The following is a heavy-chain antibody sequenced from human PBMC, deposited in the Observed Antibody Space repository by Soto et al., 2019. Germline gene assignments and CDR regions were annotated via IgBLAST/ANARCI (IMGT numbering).Heavy chain of an antibody. D-gene: IGHD2-2*01. V-gene: IGHV3-64*01. J-gene: IGHJ3*02. Sequence: GGPLRLPCAASGFTFSSYAMHWVRQAPGKGLEYVSAISSNGGSTYYANSVKGRFTISRDNSKNTLYLQMGSLRAEDMAVYYCARGSIVVVPAAIMGDAFDIWGQGTMVTVSS. CDR2: ISSNGGST. CDR1: GFTFSSYA. CDR3: ARGSIVVVPAAIMGDAFDI.